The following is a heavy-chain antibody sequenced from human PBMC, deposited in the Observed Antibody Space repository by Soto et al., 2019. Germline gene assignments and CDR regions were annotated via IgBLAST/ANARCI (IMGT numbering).Heavy chain of an antibody. CDR2: FDPEDGET. CDR1: GYTLTELS. J-gene: IGHJ5*02. CDR3: AIGGATLKDWFDP. V-gene: IGHV1-24*01. Sequence: ASVKVSCKTSGYTLTELSMHWVRQAPGKGLEWMGGFDPEDGETIYAQKFQGRVTMTEDTSTDTAYMELSSLRSEDTAVYYCAIGGATLKDWFDPWGQGTLVTVSS. D-gene: IGHD1-26*01.